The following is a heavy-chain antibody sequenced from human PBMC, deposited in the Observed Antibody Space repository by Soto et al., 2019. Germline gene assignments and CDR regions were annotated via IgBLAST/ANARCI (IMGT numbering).Heavy chain of an antibody. D-gene: IGHD3-10*01. CDR2: IYYSGST. Sequence: PSETLSLACTVSGGSVSSGIYYWSWIRQPPGKGLEWIGYIYYSGSTNYNPSLKSRVTISVDTSKNQFSLKLSSVTAADTAVYYCATVSRDYYGSKFFDYWGQGTLVTSPQ. CDR3: ATVSRDYYGSKFFDY. J-gene: IGHJ4*02. CDR1: GGSVSSGIYY. V-gene: IGHV4-61*01.